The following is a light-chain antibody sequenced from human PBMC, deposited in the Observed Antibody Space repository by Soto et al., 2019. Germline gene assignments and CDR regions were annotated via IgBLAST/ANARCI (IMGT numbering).Light chain of an antibody. V-gene: IGKV3-20*01. Sequence: EIVLTQSPGTLSLSPGERATLSCRASQSVSSSYLAWYQQKPGQAPSLLIYGASSRATGIPDRFSGSGSGTDFTLTISRLEPEDFAVYYCQQYGSSLLFTFGPGTKVDIK. CDR3: QQYGSSLLFT. J-gene: IGKJ3*01. CDR2: GAS. CDR1: QSVSSSY.